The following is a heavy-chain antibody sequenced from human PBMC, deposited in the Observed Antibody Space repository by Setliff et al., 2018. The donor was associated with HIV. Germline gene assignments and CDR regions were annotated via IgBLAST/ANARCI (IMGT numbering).Heavy chain of an antibody. D-gene: IGHD3-3*01. V-gene: IGHV4-59*02. J-gene: IGHJ3*02. CDR2: ASYSGNA. Sequence: SLTCTVSGDSVSRYYWSWIRQSPGKGLEWIGYASYSGNANYNPSLKSRVTISVDTTKNQFSLKLTSMTAADTAIYYCARDYSTLGRSDDAFDMWGPGTMVTVSS. CDR1: GDSVSRYY. CDR3: ARDYSTLGRSDDAFDM.